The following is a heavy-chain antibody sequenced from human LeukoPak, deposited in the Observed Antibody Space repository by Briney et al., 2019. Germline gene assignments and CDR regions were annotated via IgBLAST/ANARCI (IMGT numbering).Heavy chain of an antibody. CDR2: IYYSGST. CDR3: ARGLTGLLWFGELLSNYYYYYMDV. J-gene: IGHJ6*03. CDR1: GGSISSYY. Sequence: SETLSLTCTVSGGSISSYYWSWIRQPPGKGLEWIGYIYYSGSTKYNPSLKSRVTISVDTSKNQFSLKLSSVTAADTAVYYCARGLTGLLWFGELLSNYYYYYMDVWGKGTTVTVSS. D-gene: IGHD3-10*01. V-gene: IGHV4-59*01.